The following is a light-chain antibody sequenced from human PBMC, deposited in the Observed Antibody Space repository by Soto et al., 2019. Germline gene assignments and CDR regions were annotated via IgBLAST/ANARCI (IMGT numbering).Light chain of an antibody. V-gene: IGKV3-15*01. CDR2: GAS. J-gene: IGKJ4*01. CDR1: QSVKSN. CDR3: QQYDNWPLT. Sequence: EIVMTQSPATLSVSPGERATLSCRASQSVKSNLAWYQQKPGQAPRLLISGASTRAAGIPARFSGSGSGTESTLAISSLQSEDFAHYYCQQYDNWPLTFGGGTKVEIK.